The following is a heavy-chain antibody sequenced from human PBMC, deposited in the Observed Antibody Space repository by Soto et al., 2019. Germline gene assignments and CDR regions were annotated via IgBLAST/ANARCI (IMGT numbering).Heavy chain of an antibody. CDR2: ISNSGTTI. CDR1: GFTFSDYY. J-gene: IGHJ4*02. CDR3: ARAVVVAAESDY. V-gene: IGHV3-11*01. D-gene: IGHD2-15*01. Sequence: GALRLSCAVSGFTFSDYYMSWIRQAPGKGLEWVSYISNSGTTIYYADSVKGRFTISRDNAKNSLYLQMNSLRAEDTAVYYCARAVVVAAESDYWGQGTLVTVSS.